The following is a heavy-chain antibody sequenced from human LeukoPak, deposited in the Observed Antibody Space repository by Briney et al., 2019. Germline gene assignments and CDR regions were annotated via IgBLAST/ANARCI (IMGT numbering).Heavy chain of an antibody. J-gene: IGHJ6*03. CDR1: GGSFSGYY. Sequence: PSETLSLTCAVYGGSFSGYYWSWIRQPPGKGLEWIGEINHSGSTNYNLSLKSRVTISVDTSKNQFSLKLSSVTAADTAVYYCAREGHSSPWYYYYYMDVWGKGTTVTVSS. CDR3: AREGHSSPWYYYYYMDV. D-gene: IGHD4-11*01. V-gene: IGHV4-34*01. CDR2: INHSGST.